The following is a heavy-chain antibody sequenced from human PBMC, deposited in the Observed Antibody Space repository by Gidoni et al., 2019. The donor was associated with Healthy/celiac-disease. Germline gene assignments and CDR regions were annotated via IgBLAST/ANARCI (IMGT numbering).Heavy chain of an antibody. CDR2: ISYDGSNK. CDR1: GFTFSSYA. J-gene: IGHJ4*02. V-gene: IGHV3-30-3*01. Sequence: QVQLVESGGGVVQPGRSLRLSCAASGFTFSSYAMHWVRQAPGKGLEWVAVISYDGSNKYYADSVKGRFTISRDNSKNTLYLQMNSLRAEDTAVYYCARDSYSGSYRFDHWGQGTLVTVSS. D-gene: IGHD1-26*01. CDR3: ARDSYSGSYRFDH.